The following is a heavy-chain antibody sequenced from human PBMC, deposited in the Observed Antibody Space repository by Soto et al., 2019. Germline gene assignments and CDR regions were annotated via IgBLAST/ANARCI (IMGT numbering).Heavy chain of an antibody. D-gene: IGHD5-12*01. J-gene: IGHJ3*02. CDR3: ARHRLGGYDFDAFDI. CDR2: IYPGDSDT. V-gene: IGHV5-51*01. CDR1: GYSFTSYW. Sequence: PGESLKISCKGSGYSFTSYWIGRVRQMPGKGLDWMWIIYPGDSDTRYSPSFQGQVTISADKSFSTAYLQWSSLKASDTAMYYCARHRLGGYDFDAFDIWGQGTMVTVSS.